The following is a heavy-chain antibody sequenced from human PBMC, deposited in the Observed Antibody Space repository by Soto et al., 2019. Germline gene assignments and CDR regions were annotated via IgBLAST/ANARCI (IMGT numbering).Heavy chain of an antibody. D-gene: IGHD4-4*01. CDR2: ISSSSSYI. V-gene: IGHV3-21*01. J-gene: IGHJ6*02. Sequence: GGSLRLSCAASGFTFSSYSMNWVRQAPGKGLEWVSSISSSSSYIYYADSVKGRFTISRDNAKNSLYLQMNSLRAEDTAVYYCARDLDXNYHYYYYGMDXWGQGTTVTVSS. CDR3: ARDLDXNYHYYYYGMDX. CDR1: GFTFSSYS.